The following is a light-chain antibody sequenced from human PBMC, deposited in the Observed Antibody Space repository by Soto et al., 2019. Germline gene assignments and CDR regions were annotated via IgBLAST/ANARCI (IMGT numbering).Light chain of an antibody. V-gene: IGKV3-11*01. CDR3: QQRSKWPLLCT. Sequence: DIVLTPSPATLSLSPGERATLSCRASQCISSSLAWSQQKPGQAPRLLIYDASNRATGIPARFSGSGSGTDFTLTISSLEPEDFVVYYCQQRSKWPLLCTFGGGTKVDIK. CDR1: QCISSS. CDR2: DAS. J-gene: IGKJ4*01.